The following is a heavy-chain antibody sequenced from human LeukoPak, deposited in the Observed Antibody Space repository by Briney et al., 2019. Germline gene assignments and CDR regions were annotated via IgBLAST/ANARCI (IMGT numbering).Heavy chain of an antibody. D-gene: IGHD2-15*01. J-gene: IGHJ4*02. V-gene: IGHV3-53*01. CDR1: GFTVSSNY. CDR2: IYSGGST. CDR3: ARVPRYCSGGSCYFDY. Sequence: GGSLRLSCAASGFTVSSNYMSWVRQAPGKGLEWVSVIYSGGSTCYADSVKGRFTISRDNSKNTLYLQMNSLRAEDTAVYYCARVPRYCSGGSCYFDYWGQGTLVTVSS.